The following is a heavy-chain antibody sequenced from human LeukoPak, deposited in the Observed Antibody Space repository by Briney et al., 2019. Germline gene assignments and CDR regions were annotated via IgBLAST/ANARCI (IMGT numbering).Heavy chain of an antibody. CDR2: IYYSGST. V-gene: IGHV4-39*01. J-gene: IGHJ4*02. CDR3: ACLGYQLLKARDDY. Sequence: SETLSLTCTVSGGSISSSSYYWGWIRQPPGKGLEWIGSIYYSGSTYYNPSLKSRVTISVDTSKNQFSLKLSSVTAADTAVYYCACLGYQLLKARDDYWGQGTLVTVSS. CDR1: GGSISSSSYY. D-gene: IGHD2-2*01.